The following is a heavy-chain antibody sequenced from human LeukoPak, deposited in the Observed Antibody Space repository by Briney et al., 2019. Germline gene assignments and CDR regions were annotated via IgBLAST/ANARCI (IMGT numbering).Heavy chain of an antibody. CDR3: ARSGVTDYYYYYMDV. D-gene: IGHD4-11*01. Sequence: GGSLRLSCEASGFSFGNNYSSWIRLAPGKGLEWVSVIYSGDFTRYADSVKGRFTISRDNSRNTVYLQMTRLRDDDTAVYYCARSGVTDYYYYYMDVWGKGTTVTISS. CDR2: IYSGDFT. CDR1: GFSFGNNY. V-gene: IGHV3-66*01. J-gene: IGHJ6*03.